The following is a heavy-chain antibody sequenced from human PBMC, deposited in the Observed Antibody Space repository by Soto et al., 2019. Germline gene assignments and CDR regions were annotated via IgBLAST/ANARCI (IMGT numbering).Heavy chain of an antibody. CDR2: TYYRSKWYN. J-gene: IGHJ6*02. Sequence: PSQTLSLTCAISGDSVSSNSAAWNWIRQSPSRGLEWLGRTYYRSKWYNYYAVSVKSRITINPDTSKNQFSLQLNSVTPEDTAVYYCARDGPLAAAVRGAHYYYYGMDVWGQGTTVNVSS. V-gene: IGHV6-1*01. CDR1: GDSVSSNSAA. D-gene: IGHD6-13*01. CDR3: ARDGPLAAAVRGAHYYYYGMDV.